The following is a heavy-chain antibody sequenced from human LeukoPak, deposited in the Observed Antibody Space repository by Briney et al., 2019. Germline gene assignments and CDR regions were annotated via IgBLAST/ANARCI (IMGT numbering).Heavy chain of an antibody. V-gene: IGHV3-74*01. CDR2: INSDGSST. CDR3: ARGGPYYYDSSGYYYLDY. D-gene: IGHD3-22*01. J-gene: IGHJ4*02. Sequence: GGSLRLSCAASGFTFSSYWMHWVRQAPGKGLVWVSRINSDGSSTSYADSVKGRFTISRDNAKNTLYLQMNSLRAEDTAVYYCARGGPYYYDSSGYYYLDYWGQGTLVTVSS. CDR1: GFTFSSYW.